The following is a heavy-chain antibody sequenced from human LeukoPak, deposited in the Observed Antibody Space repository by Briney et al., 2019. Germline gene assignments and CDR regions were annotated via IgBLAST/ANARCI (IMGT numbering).Heavy chain of an antibody. D-gene: IGHD2-2*02. V-gene: IGHV1-18*01. Sequence: ASVKVSCKASGYTFTSYGISWVRQAPGQGLEWMGWISAYNGNTNYAQKLQGRVTMTTDTSTSTAYMELRSLRSDDTAVYYCARVSQYQLLYSYYYMDVWGKGTTVTVSS. CDR1: GYTFTSYG. CDR2: ISAYNGNT. J-gene: IGHJ6*03. CDR3: ARVSQYQLLYSYYYMDV.